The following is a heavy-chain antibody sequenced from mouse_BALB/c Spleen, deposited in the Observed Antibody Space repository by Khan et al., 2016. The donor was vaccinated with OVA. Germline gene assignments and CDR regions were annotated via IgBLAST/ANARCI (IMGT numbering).Heavy chain of an antibody. CDR3: ARGRFGHYDGFAY. D-gene: IGHD1-2*01. CDR1: GYTFPDYA. Sequence: QVQLKQSGPELVRPGVSVKISCKGSGYTFPDYAMHWVKQSHAKSLEWIGVISTYYGNQNSNQKFKGKATMTVDKSSSTAYMELARVTSEDSAIYYCARGRFGHYDGFAYWGQGTLVTVSA. V-gene: IGHV1S137*01. J-gene: IGHJ3*01. CDR2: ISTYYGNQ.